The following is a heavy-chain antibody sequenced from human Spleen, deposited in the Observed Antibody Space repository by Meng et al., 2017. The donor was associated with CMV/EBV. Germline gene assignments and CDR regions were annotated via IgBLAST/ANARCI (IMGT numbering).Heavy chain of an antibody. D-gene: IGHD5/OR15-5a*01. CDR2: IYHSGST. V-gene: IGHV4-31*03. CDR1: GGSVTSGGYY. CDR3: AKFSPSLNHLDP. J-gene: IGHJ5*02. Sequence: SETLSLTCTVSGGSVTSGGYYWSWIRLSPGMGLEWIGYIYHSGSTFYNPSLSSRVTISVDTSKNQFSLELKSVTAADTAVYYCAKFSPSLNHLDPWGQGTLVTVSS.